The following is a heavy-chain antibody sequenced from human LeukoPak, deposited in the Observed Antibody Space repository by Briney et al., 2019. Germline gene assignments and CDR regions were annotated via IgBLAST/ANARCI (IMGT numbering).Heavy chain of an antibody. CDR2: ISGSGGST. V-gene: IGHV3-23*01. J-gene: IGHJ4*02. D-gene: IGHD2-21*02. CDR3: AKQGPARIPIVVVTAMAH. Sequence: GGSLRLSCAASGFTFSSYAMSWVRQAPGKGLEWVSGISGSGGSTYYADSVKGRFTISRDNSKNTLYLQMNSLRAEDTAVHYCAKQGPARIPIVVVTAMAHWGQGTLVTVSS. CDR1: GFTFSSYA.